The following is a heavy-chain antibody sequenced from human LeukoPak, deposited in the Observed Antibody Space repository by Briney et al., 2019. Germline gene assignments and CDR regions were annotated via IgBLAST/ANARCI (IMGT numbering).Heavy chain of an antibody. CDR2: IKQDGSDK. Sequence: GGSLRLSCAASGFIFSTYWMSWVRQAPGKGLEWVANIKQDGSDKNYLDSVKGRFTISRDNAKNSLYLQMNSLGAEDTAVYYCATSVGAPGNYWGQGALVIVSS. CDR3: ATSVGAPGNY. D-gene: IGHD3-16*01. V-gene: IGHV3-7*01. CDR1: GFIFSTYW. J-gene: IGHJ4*02.